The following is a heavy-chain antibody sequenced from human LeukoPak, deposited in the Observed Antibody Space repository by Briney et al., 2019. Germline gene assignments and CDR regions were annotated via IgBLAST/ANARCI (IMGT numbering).Heavy chain of an antibody. Sequence: VASVKVSCKASGGTFSSYAISWVRQAPGQGLEWMGGIIPIFGTANYAQKFQGRVTITADESTSTAYMELSSLRSEDTAVYYCARAGGMAYCGGDCYSIRQYLAFDIWGQGTMVTVSS. D-gene: IGHD2-21*02. CDR3: ARAGGMAYCGGDCYSIRQYLAFDI. J-gene: IGHJ3*02. CDR1: GGTFSSYA. V-gene: IGHV1-69*13. CDR2: IIPIFGTA.